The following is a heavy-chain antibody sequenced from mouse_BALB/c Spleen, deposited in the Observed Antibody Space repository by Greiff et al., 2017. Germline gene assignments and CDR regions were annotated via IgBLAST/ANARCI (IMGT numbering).Heavy chain of an antibody. D-gene: IGHD3-3*01. Sequence: EVHLVESGGGLVQPGGSLKLSCAASGFTFSSYTMSWVRQTPEKRLEWVAYISNGGGSTYYPDTVKGRFTISRDNAKNTLYLQMSSLKSEDTAMYFCARRLQLGYYAMDYWGQGTSVTVSA. CDR1: GFTFSSYT. J-gene: IGHJ4*01. CDR3: ARRLQLGYYAMDY. CDR2: ISNGGGST. V-gene: IGHV5-12-2*01.